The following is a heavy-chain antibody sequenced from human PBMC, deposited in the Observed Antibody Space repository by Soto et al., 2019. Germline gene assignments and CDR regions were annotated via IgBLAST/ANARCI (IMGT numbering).Heavy chain of an antibody. J-gene: IGHJ4*01. V-gene: IGHV3-64*01. CDR1: GFTFSSYA. CDR2: ISPEGSST. Sequence: EVQLVESGGDLVQPGGSLRLSCAASGFTFSSYAMHWVRQAPGGKMEYVAQISPEGSSTYDENFVKGRFIISRDNSKTTLYLQMGSLRAEDTAVYYFAKDGTYYYGSGSYYGVDYWGHGTRVTVSS. D-gene: IGHD3-10*01. CDR3: AKDGTYYYGSGSYYGVDY.